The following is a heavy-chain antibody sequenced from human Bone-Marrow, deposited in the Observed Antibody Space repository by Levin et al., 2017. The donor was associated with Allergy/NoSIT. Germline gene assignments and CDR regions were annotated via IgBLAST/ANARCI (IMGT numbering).Heavy chain of an antibody. Sequence: GGSLRLSCAASGFTFSQYYMSWVRQAPGKGLEWVANINHDGSEKYYVDSVKGRFTISRDNSRTSLFLHMDSLRAEDTAVYYCRTSSWVPAHFDFWGQGTLVTVSS. CDR2: INHDGSEK. CDR1: GFTFSQYY. J-gene: IGHJ4*02. V-gene: IGHV3-7*01. CDR3: RTSSWVPAHFDF. D-gene: IGHD6-13*01.